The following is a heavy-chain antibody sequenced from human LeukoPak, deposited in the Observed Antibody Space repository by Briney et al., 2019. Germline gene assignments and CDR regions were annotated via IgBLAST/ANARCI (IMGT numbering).Heavy chain of an antibody. D-gene: IGHD3-22*01. CDR1: GGSISSYY. CDR2: IYYSGGT. V-gene: IGHV4-59*01. J-gene: IGHJ5*02. CDR3: ARAGYYYDSSGYFRFDP. Sequence: SETLSLTCTVSGGSISSYYWSWLRQPPGKGLEWLGYIYYSGGTNYNPSLKSRVTISVDTSKNQFSLKLSSVTAADTAVYYCARAGYYYDSSGYFRFDPWGQGTLVTVSS.